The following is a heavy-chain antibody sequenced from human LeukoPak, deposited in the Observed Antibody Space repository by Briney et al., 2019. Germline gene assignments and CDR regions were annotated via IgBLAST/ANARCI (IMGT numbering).Heavy chain of an antibody. CDR3: ARARTGCSSSVCYGIDY. D-gene: IGHD2-2*01. CDR1: GGSISSYY. CDR2: IHSSGSS. J-gene: IGHJ4*02. Sequence: SETLSLTCTVSGGSISSYYWSWMRQPAGKGLEWIGRIHSSGSSNYNPSLESRVTMSVDTSKNQFTLRLTSVTAADTAVYYCARARTGCSSSVCYGIDYWGQGTRVTVSS. V-gene: IGHV4-4*07.